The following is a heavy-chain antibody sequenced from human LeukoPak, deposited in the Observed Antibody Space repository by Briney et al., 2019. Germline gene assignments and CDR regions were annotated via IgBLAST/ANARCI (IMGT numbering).Heavy chain of an antibody. CDR3: ARLKWELDL. J-gene: IGHJ5*02. CDR1: EFILRDYW. V-gene: IGHV3-7*01. Sequence: GGSLRLSCEASEFILRDYWMSWVRQDPGKGLEWVANIKQDGSEKYYVDSVKGRFTISRDNTKNSLYLQMNSLRVEDTAMYYCARLKWELDLWGQGTLVTVSS. D-gene: IGHD1-26*01. CDR2: IKQDGSEK.